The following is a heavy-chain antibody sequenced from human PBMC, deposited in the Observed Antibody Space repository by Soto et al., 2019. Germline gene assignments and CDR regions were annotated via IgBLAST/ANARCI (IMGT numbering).Heavy chain of an antibody. CDR2: IKQDGSER. D-gene: IGHD1-26*01. CDR3: VRDGELEVMADLPIHSSGMDA. CDR1: RFKLTCSW. V-gene: IGHV3-7*03. J-gene: IGHJ6*02. Sequence: PSGSLTPSCTASRFKLTCSWLSLGCQTLGKGLQWVANIKQDGSERYYVDSVKGRFTISRDNAKNSLFLQMNNLRADDTAVYFCVRDGELEVMADLPIHSSGMDAWGQGT.